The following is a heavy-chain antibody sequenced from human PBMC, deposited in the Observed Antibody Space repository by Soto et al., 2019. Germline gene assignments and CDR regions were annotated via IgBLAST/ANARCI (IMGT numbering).Heavy chain of an antibody. J-gene: IGHJ4*02. CDR1: GYSFTGYS. CDR3: ARSPRYDSSGYYHYYFDY. V-gene: IGHV1-2*02. Sequence: GASVKVSCKTSGYSFTGYSVHWVRQAPGHGPEWMGWINPKSGGTKYAQKFQGRVTMTRDTSISTVFMELSRVRSEDTAVYYCARSPRYDSSGYYHYYFDYWGQGTLVTVSS. CDR2: INPKSGGT. D-gene: IGHD3-22*01.